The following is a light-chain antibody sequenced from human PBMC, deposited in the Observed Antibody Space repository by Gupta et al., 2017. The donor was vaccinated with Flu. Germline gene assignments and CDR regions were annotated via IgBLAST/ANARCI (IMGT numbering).Light chain of an antibody. J-gene: IGLJ3*02. CDR2: ENN. Sequence: KVTISCSGSSANIGNNYVSWYQQLPGTAPKLLIYENNKRPSGIPDRCSGSKSGTSATLGITGLQTGDEADYYCGTWDSSLSVWVFGGGTKLTVL. CDR3: GTWDSSLSVWV. CDR1: SANIGNNY. V-gene: IGLV1-51*02.